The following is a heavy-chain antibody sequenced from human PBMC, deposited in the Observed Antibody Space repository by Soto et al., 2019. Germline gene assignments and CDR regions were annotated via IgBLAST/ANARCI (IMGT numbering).Heavy chain of an antibody. V-gene: IGHV1-8*01. CDR2: MNPNSGNA. CDR3: ARGTYYYGSGRKNWFDP. Sequence: ASVKVSCKASGYTFTSYDINWVRQATGQGLVWMGWMNPNSGNAGYAQKFQGRVTMTGNTSISTAYMELSSLRSEDTAVYYCARGTYYYGSGRKNWFDPWGQGTLVTVSS. D-gene: IGHD3-10*01. J-gene: IGHJ5*02. CDR1: GYTFTSYD.